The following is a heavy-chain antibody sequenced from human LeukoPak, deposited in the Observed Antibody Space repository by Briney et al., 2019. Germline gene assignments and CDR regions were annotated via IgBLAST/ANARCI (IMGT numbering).Heavy chain of an antibody. CDR2: INPSGST. J-gene: IGHJ4*02. Sequence: PSETLSLTCAVYGGSFSGYYWSWIRQPPGKGLEWIGEINPSGSTNYNPSLKSRGTISVDTSKNQFSLKLSSETAADTAVYYCARGGGSNYLYITYYFDYWGQGTLVTVSS. D-gene: IGHD4-11*01. CDR1: GGSFSGYY. V-gene: IGHV4-34*01. CDR3: ARGGGSNYLYITYYFDY.